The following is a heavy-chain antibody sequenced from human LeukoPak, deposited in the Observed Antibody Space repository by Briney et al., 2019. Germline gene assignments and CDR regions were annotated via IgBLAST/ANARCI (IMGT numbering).Heavy chain of an antibody. CDR3: ASPRSYYDSSGYYIS. CDR1: GGSVSSGSYY. J-gene: IGHJ5*02. Sequence: SETLSLACTVSGGSVSSGSYYWSWVRQPPGKGLEWIGYICNPSLKSRVTISVDTSKNQFSLKLSSVTAADTAVYYCASPRSYYDSSGYYISWGQGTLVTVSS. V-gene: IGHV4-61*01. D-gene: IGHD3-22*01.